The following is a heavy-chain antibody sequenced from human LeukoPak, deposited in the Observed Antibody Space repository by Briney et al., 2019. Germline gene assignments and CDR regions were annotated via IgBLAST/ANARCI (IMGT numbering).Heavy chain of an antibody. CDR1: GGSISSSNW. J-gene: IGHJ4*02. Sequence: SGTLSLTCAVSGGSISSSNWWRWVRQPPGKGLEWIGSIYYSGSTYYNPSLKSRVTISVDTSKNQFSLKLSSVTAADTAVYYCTAGRSDYFDFWGQGTLVTVSS. CDR3: TAGRSDYFDF. D-gene: IGHD6-25*01. CDR2: IYYSGST. V-gene: IGHV4-4*02.